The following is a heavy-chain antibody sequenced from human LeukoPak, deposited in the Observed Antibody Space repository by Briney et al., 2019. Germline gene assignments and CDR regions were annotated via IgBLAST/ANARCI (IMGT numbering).Heavy chain of an antibody. Sequence: SETLSLTCTVSGGSISSSNWWSWVRQPPGKGLEWIGEIYHSGSTNYNPSLKSRVTISVDTSKNQFSLKLSSVTAADTAVYYCARRRPQRYCSSTSCYRDNWFDPWGQGTLVTVSS. CDR3: ARRRPQRYCSSTSCYRDNWFDP. CDR2: IYHSGST. V-gene: IGHV4-4*02. D-gene: IGHD2-2*01. J-gene: IGHJ5*02. CDR1: GGSISSSNW.